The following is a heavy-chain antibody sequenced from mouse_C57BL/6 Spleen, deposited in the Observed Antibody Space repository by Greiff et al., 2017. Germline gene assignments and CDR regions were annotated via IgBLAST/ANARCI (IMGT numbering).Heavy chain of an antibody. D-gene: IGHD1-1*01. V-gene: IGHV1-82*01. Sequence: QVHVKQSGPELVKPGASVKISCKASGYAFSSSWMNWVKQRPGKGLEWIGRIYPGDGDTNYNGKFKGKATLTADKSSSTAYMQLSSLTSEDSAVYFCARERITTVVATYYYAMDYWGQGTSVTVSS. CDR1: GYAFSSSW. CDR3: ARERITTVVATYYYAMDY. CDR2: IYPGDGDT. J-gene: IGHJ4*01.